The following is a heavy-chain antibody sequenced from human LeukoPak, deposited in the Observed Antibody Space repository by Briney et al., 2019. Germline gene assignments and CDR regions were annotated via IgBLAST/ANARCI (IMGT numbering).Heavy chain of an antibody. CDR3: TTASHFYL. CDR1: GFTFTDAW. CDR2: IKNGGTT. D-gene: IGHD2/OR15-2a*01. J-gene: IGHJ4*02. V-gene: IGHV3-15*01. Sequence: GGSLRLSCAASGFTFTDAWLSWVRQAPGKGLEWVGRIKNGGTTDYAAPVEGRFTISRDDSKATLYLQMNSLKTEDTAMYYCTTASHFYLGGQGTLVTVSS.